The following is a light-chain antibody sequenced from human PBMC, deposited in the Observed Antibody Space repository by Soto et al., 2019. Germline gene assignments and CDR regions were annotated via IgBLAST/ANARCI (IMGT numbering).Light chain of an antibody. CDR3: QQYDKRLMYT. CDR1: QSVSSN. Sequence: EIVMTQSPATLSVSPGERATLSCRASQSVSSNLAWYQQKPGQAPRLLIFGASTRATGVPGRFSGSGSGTEFTLTISSLQAEDFELYYCQQYDKRLMYTFGQGTKLEIK. V-gene: IGKV3-15*01. CDR2: GAS. J-gene: IGKJ2*01.